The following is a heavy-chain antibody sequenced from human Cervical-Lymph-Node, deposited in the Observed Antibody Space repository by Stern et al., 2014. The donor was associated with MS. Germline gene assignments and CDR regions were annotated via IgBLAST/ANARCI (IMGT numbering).Heavy chain of an antibody. J-gene: IGHJ4*02. Sequence: EVQLVESGAEVKKAGESLKISCKGFGYTFTNYWIGWVRQMPGKGLEWMGIIYADDSDTRYSPSFQGQVTISVDKSISTAYLQWSSLKASDTAMYFCARQDRVFGFPKVDYWGQGTLVTVSS. CDR3: ARQDRVFGFPKVDY. CDR1: GYTFTNYW. D-gene: IGHD3-10*01. CDR2: IYADDSDT. V-gene: IGHV5-51*01.